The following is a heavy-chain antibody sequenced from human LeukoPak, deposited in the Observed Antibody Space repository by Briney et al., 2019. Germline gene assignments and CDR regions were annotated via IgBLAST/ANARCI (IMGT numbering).Heavy chain of an antibody. V-gene: IGHV4-30-4*08. CDR3: ARLMITFGGVIAPIDY. J-gene: IGHJ4*02. D-gene: IGHD3-16*02. CDR1: GGSISSGDYY. CDR2: IYYSGST. Sequence: PSQTLSLTCTVSGGSISSGDYYWSWIRQPPGKGLEWIGYIYYSGSTYYNPSLKSRVTISVDTSKNQFSLKLSSVTAADTAVYYCARLMITFGGVIAPIDYWGPGTLVTVSS.